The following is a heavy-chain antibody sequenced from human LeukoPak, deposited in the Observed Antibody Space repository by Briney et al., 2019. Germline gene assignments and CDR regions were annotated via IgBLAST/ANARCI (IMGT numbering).Heavy chain of an antibody. CDR3: ARDHVSGYYAY. Sequence: GGSLRLSCAASGFTFSSYAVNWVRQAPGKGLEWVSLITATGGSTYYADSVKGRFTISRDNSKNTLYLQMNTLTVADTAIYYCARDHVSGYYAYWGQGTLVTVSS. D-gene: IGHD5/OR15-5a*01. J-gene: IGHJ4*02. CDR2: ITATGGST. CDR1: GFTFSSYA. V-gene: IGHV3-23*01.